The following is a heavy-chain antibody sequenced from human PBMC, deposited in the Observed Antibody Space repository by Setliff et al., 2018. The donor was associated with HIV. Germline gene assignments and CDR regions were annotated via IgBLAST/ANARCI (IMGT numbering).Heavy chain of an antibody. CDR2: NSPYNGNT. Sequence: ASVKVSCKASGYTFNSYGISWVRQAPGQGLEWMGWNSPYNGNTKFGQKLQGRVTMTTDTSTSTGYMELRSLRSDDTAMYYCATQRDIVMVPGQGGFDIWAQGTMVTVSS. CDR3: ATQRDIVMVPGQGGFDI. J-gene: IGHJ3*02. V-gene: IGHV1-18*01. CDR1: GYTFNSYG. D-gene: IGHD2-2*01.